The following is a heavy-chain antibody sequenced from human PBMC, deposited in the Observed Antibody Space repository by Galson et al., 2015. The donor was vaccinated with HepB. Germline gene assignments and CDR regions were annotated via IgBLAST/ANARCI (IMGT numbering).Heavy chain of an antibody. CDR1: GYTFTNYY. D-gene: IGHD3-16*01. CDR2: INPSGSSA. CDR3: ARGGRGSRNWFDP. V-gene: IGHV1-46*01. Sequence: SVKVSCKASGYTFTNYYLHWVRQAPGQGLEWMGIINPSGSSATYAQKFQGRVIMTRDASTNTGHMELNSLISEDTAVYYCARGGRGSRNWFDPWGQGTLVTVSS. J-gene: IGHJ5*02.